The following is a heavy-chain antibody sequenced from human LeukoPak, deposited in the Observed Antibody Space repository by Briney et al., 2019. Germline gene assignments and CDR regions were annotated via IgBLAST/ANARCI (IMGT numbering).Heavy chain of an antibody. D-gene: IGHD6-13*01. CDR3: AKSPVAGIAAAGSPFDY. CDR2: ISWNSGSI. Sequence: EPGGSLRLSCTASGFSFDDYGMNWVRQAPGKGLEWVSGISWNSGSIGYADSVKGRFTISRDNAKNSLYLQMNSLRAEDMALYYCAKSPVAGIAAAGSPFDYWGQGTLVTVSS. CDR1: GFSFDDYG. J-gene: IGHJ4*02. V-gene: IGHV3-9*03.